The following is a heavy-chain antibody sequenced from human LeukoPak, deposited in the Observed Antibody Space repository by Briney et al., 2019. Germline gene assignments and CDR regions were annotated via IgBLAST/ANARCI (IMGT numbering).Heavy chain of an antibody. CDR1: GYTFTCCS. CDR2: ITLYNGST. D-gene: IGHD6-13*01. J-gene: IGHJ4*02. Sequence: ASVKVSCKASGYTFTCCSLHWLQQAPGQGLERMRWITLYNGSTNYAKKFQGRVTITRDMSLRTAYIELSSLRSEDSAVYYWASRYSSSWYSVIDYWGQGTLVTVSS. V-gene: IGHV1-68*01. CDR3: ASRYSSSWYSVIDY.